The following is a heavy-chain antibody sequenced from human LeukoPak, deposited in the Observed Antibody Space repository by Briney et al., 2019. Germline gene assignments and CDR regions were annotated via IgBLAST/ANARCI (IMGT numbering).Heavy chain of an antibody. D-gene: IGHD6-13*01. CDR1: GFSFSSAY. J-gene: IGHJ4*02. V-gene: IGHV3-15*01. CDR3: STDAGYDSRWYNY. CDR2: IKSKSAGGTV. Sequence: PGGSLRLSCAASGFSFSSAYVSWVRQAPGKGLEWVGRIKSKSAGGTVDYASPVKGRFVTSRDDSRTTVYLQMNSLKTEDTAVYYCSTDAGYDSRWYNYWGQGTLVTVSS.